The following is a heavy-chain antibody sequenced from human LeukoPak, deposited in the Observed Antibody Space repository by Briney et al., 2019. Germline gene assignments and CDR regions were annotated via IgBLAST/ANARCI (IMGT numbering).Heavy chain of an antibody. V-gene: IGHV3-74*01. CDR3: ARGLDGYRSGNGA. J-gene: IGHJ5*02. Sequence: GGSLRPSCAASGFTFSNYWMHWVRQAPGKGLVWVSRINTDGSSTDYADSVKGRFTISRDNAKNPLYLQMDSLRAEDTAVYYCARGLDGYRSGNGAWGQGTLVTVSS. CDR2: INTDGSST. D-gene: IGHD5-12*01. CDR1: GFTFSNYW.